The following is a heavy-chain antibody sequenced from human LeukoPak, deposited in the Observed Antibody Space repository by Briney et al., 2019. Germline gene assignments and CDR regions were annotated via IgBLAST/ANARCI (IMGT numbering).Heavy chain of an antibody. Sequence: GGSLRLSCAASGFTFSSYTMNWVRQAPGKGLEWISYIMRTAADVTSYADSVEGRFTISRDDAKNSLYLQKNSLRDDDTAVYYCVRDWSYAFDLWGQGTMVTVSS. CDR3: VRDWSYAFDL. J-gene: IGHJ3*01. V-gene: IGHV3-48*02. CDR2: IMRTAADVT. CDR1: GFTFSSYT.